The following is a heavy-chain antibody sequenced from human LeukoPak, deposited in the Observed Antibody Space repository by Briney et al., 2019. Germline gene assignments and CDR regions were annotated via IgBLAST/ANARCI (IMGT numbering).Heavy chain of an antibody. D-gene: IGHD3-16*02. Sequence: ASVKVSCKVSGYTLTELSMHWVRQAPGKGLEWMGGFDPEDGETIYAQKFQGRVTMTEDTSTDTAYMELSSLRSEDTAVYYCATGGANYDYVWGSYRYSYYFDYWGQGTLVTVSS. J-gene: IGHJ4*02. CDR3: ATGGANYDYVWGSYRYSYYFDY. CDR2: FDPEDGET. V-gene: IGHV1-24*01. CDR1: GYTLTELS.